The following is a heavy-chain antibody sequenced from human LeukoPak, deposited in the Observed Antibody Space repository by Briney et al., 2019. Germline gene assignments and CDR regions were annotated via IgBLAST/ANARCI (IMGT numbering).Heavy chain of an antibody. CDR2: IYYSGST. D-gene: IGHD6-6*01. V-gene: IGHV4-59*01. Sequence: SETLSLTCTVSGGSISSYYWSWIRQPPGKGLEWIGYIYYSGSTNYNPSLKSRVTISVDTSKNEFSLNLSSVTAADTAVYYCARGLIAAREYYFDSWGQGTLVTVSS. J-gene: IGHJ4*02. CDR1: GGSISSYY. CDR3: ARGLIAAREYYFDS.